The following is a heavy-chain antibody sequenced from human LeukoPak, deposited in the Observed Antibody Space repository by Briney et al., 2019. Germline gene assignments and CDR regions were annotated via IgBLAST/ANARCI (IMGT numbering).Heavy chain of an antibody. V-gene: IGHV3-23*01. D-gene: IGHD6-6*01. CDR2: ISGSGGST. CDR3: AKAPQEYSSVSNAFDI. Sequence: GGSLRLSCAASGFTVSSNYMNWVRQAPGKGLEWVSAISGSGGSTYYADSVKGRFTISRDNSKNTLYLQMNSLRAEDTAVYYCAKAPQEYSSVSNAFDIWGQGTMVTVSS. J-gene: IGHJ3*02. CDR1: GFTVSSNY.